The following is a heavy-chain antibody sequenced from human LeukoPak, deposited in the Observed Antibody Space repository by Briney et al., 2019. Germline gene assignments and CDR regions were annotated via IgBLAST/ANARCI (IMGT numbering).Heavy chain of an antibody. CDR1: GFTFSTYS. Sequence: GGSLRLSCAASGFTFSTYSMNWVRQAPGKGLDWGAYISGSSSVTYYAESVKGRFTISRDNAKNSLYLQMYSVREQGTAVYFCARGYYFVYWGQGTLVTVSS. J-gene: IGHJ4*02. V-gene: IGHV3-48*02. CDR2: ISGSSSVT. CDR3: ARGYYFVY.